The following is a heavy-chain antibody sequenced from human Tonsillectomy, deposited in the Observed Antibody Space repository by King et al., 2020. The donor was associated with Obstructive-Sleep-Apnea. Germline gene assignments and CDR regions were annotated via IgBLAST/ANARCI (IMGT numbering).Heavy chain of an antibody. CDR3: ARGNSSGRGPFDY. CDR2: ISSGSSTI. Sequence: QLVQSGGGLVQPGGSLRLSCAASGFTFSSYSMNWVRQAPGKRLEWISYISSGSSTIYYADSVKDRFTISRDNAKNSVHLQMTSLGAEDTAVYYCARGNSSGRGPFDYWGQGTLVTVSS. CDR1: GFTFSSYS. J-gene: IGHJ4*02. D-gene: IGHD6-25*01. V-gene: IGHV3-48*04.